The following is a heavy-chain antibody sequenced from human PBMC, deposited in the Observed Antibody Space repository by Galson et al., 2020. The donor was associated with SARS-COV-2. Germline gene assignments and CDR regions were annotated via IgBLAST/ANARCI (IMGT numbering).Heavy chain of an antibody. CDR2: MNPDGSDK. CDR3: ARGIYSSCYD. CDR1: GFSFSNSW. V-gene: IGHV3-7*01. D-gene: IGHD6-13*01. Sequence: GGSLRLSCRGSGFSFSNSWMNWVRQAPGKGLEWVANMNPDGSDKYYLDSVRGRFTISRDNADNSLYLHMHSLRVEDTAVYYCARGIYSSCYDWGQGTRVTVSS. J-gene: IGHJ4*02.